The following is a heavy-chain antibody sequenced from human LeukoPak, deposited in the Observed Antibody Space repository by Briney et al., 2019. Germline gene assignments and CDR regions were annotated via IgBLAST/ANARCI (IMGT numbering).Heavy chain of an antibody. CDR1: GGSISSYX. D-gene: IGHD6-13*01. CDR2: IYYSGST. Sequence: TXXVSGGSISSYXWSWXRQPXGXXXXXXGYIYYSGSTNYNPSLKSRVTISVDTSKNQFSLKLSSVTAADTAVYYCARHGMAAADIYFDYWGQGTLVTVSS. CDR3: ARHGMAAADIYFDY. J-gene: IGHJ4*02. V-gene: IGHV4-59*08.